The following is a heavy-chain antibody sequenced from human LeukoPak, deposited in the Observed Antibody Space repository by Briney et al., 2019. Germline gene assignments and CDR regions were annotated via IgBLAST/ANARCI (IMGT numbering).Heavy chain of an antibody. D-gene: IGHD2-2*01. CDR1: GYTFTHYY. Sequence: ASVKVSCKASGYTFTHYYMHWVRLAPGQGLEWMGWINPNSGGTNYVQKFQGWVTMTRDTSSNTSYMELSRLTSDDTAVYYCARANFLYCSSTSCLFDYWGQGTLVTVSS. CDR2: INPNSGGT. J-gene: IGHJ4*02. V-gene: IGHV1-2*04. CDR3: ARANFLYCSSTSCLFDY.